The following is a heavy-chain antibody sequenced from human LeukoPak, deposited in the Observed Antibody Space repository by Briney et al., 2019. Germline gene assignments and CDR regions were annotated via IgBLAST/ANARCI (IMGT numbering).Heavy chain of an antibody. CDR2: ISNSGDNT. CDR3: ARHDGSSFIYYIDH. J-gene: IGHJ4*02. CDR1: GFSVTSCA. V-gene: IGHV3-23*01. D-gene: IGHD1-26*01. Sequence: GGSLRLSCAASGFSVTSCAMSWVRQAPGKGLEWVSTISNSGDNTWYAESVKGTFTISRDNSQHTLYLQMSGLKAEDAALYYCARHDGSSFIYYIDHWGQGALVTVSS.